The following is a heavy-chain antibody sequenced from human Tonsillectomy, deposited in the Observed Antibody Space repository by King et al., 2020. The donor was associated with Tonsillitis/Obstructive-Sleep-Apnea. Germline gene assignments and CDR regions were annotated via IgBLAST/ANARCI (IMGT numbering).Heavy chain of an antibody. CDR2: IIPIFGTA. Sequence: ELVQSGAEVKKPGSSVKVSCKASGGTFSSYAISWVRQAPGQGLEWMGGIIPIFGTANYAQKFKGRVTITADESTSTAYMELSSLRSEDTAVYYCARDGGYGSGSYYRSWGQGTLVTVSS. V-gene: IGHV1-69*01. J-gene: IGHJ5*02. D-gene: IGHD3-10*01. CDR3: ARDGGYGSGSYYRS. CDR1: GGTFSSYA.